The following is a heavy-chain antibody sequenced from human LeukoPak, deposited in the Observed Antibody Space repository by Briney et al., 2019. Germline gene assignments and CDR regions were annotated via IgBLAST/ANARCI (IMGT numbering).Heavy chain of an antibody. Sequence: GASVKVSCEASGYTSTSHGISWVRQAPGQGLEWMGWISTYNGNTHYAQRLQGRVTMTTDTSTSTAYMELRSLRSDDTAVYYCARVGGSSAFMNYYYGMDVRGQGTTVTVSS. V-gene: IGHV1-18*01. CDR3: ARVGGSSAFMNYYYGMDV. J-gene: IGHJ6*02. CDR1: GYTSTSHG. CDR2: ISTYNGNT. D-gene: IGHD6-19*01.